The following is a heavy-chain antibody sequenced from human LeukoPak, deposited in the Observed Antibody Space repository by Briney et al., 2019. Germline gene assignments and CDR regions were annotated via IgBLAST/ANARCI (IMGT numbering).Heavy chain of an antibody. D-gene: IGHD5-18*01. CDR1: GGTFSSYA. CDR3: AKEGDTALVTGYFDL. CDR2: IIPIFGTA. Sequence: SVKVSCKASGGTFSSYAISWVRQAPGQGLEWMGGIIPIFGTAHYAQKFQGRLTITADESTSTVYMEMSSLRSEDTAMYYCAKEGDTALVTGYFDLWGRGTLVTVSS. J-gene: IGHJ2*01. V-gene: IGHV1-69*01.